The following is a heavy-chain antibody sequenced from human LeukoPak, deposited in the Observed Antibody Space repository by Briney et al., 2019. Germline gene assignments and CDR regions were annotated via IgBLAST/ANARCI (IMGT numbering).Heavy chain of an antibody. Sequence: PSETLSLTCTVSGGSISSSSYYWGWIRQPPGKGLEWIGSIYYSGSTYYNPSLKSRVTISVDTSKNQFSLKLSSVTAADTAVYYCARGYCSGGSCYSGDYWGQGTLVTVSS. D-gene: IGHD2-15*01. V-gene: IGHV4-39*07. CDR1: GGSISSSSYY. CDR3: ARGYCSGGSCYSGDY. J-gene: IGHJ4*02. CDR2: IYYSGST.